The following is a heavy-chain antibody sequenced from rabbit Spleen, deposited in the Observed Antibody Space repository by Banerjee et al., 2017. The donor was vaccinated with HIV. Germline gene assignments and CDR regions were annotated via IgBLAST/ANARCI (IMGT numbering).Heavy chain of an antibody. V-gene: IGHV1S45*01. CDR2: IGGSSGNT. Sequence: QEQLVESGGGLVKPEGSLTLTCKASGFDLSSYYDMCWVRQAPGKGLEWIACIGGSSGNTYYASWAKGRFTISKTSSTTVTLQMTSLTAADTATYFCTKSFYQDGFALNLWGPGTLVTVS. CDR3: TKSFYQDGFALNL. J-gene: IGHJ4*01. D-gene: IGHD3-1*01. CDR1: GFDLSSYYD.